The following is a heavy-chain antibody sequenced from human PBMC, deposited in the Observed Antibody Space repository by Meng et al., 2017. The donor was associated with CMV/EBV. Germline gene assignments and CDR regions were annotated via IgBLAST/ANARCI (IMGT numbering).Heavy chain of an antibody. V-gene: IGHV4-59*01. Sequence: SETLSLTCTVSGGSISSYYWSWIRQPPGKGREWVGYIYYSGSTNYNPPLKSRVTISVDTSKNQFSLKLSSVTAADTAVYYCARLGGVTIFGVVIPNWFDPWGQGTLVTVSS. CDR1: GGSISSYY. CDR2: IYYSGST. CDR3: ARLGGVTIFGVVIPNWFDP. J-gene: IGHJ5*02. D-gene: IGHD3-3*01.